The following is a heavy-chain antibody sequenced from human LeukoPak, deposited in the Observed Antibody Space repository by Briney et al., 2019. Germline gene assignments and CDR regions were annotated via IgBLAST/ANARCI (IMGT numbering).Heavy chain of an antibody. Sequence: KPSETLSLTCTVSGGSISGYYWSWIRQPPGKGLEWIGYIYYSGSTNYNPSLKSRVTISVDTSKNQFSLKLSSVTAADTAVYYCAREPHLWGQGTLVTVSS. D-gene: IGHD2-21*01. CDR3: AREPHL. CDR2: IYYSGST. CDR1: GGSISGYY. J-gene: IGHJ4*02. V-gene: IGHV4-59*01.